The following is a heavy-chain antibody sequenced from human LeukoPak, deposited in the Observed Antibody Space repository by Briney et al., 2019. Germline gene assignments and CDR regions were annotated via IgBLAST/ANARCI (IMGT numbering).Heavy chain of an antibody. J-gene: IGHJ4*02. CDR3: ATVEMATIYSYTFDY. D-gene: IGHD5-24*01. Sequence: KPSETLSLTCAVYGGSFSGYYWSWIRQPPGKGLEWIGEINHSGSTNYNPSLKSRVTISVDTSKNQFSLKLSSVTAADTAVYYCATVEMATIYSYTFDYWGQGPLVTVSS. CDR2: INHSGST. V-gene: IGHV4-34*01. CDR1: GGSFSGYY.